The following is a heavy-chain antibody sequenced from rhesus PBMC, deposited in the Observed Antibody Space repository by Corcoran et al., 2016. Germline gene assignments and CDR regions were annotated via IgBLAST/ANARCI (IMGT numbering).Heavy chain of an antibody. CDR2: ISGSGGST. D-gene: IGHD4-29*01. J-gene: IGHJ4*01. V-gene: IGHV4-173*01. Sequence: QLQLQESGPGLVTPSETLSLTCAVSGGSLSSNWWSWIRQPHGKGLEWIGRISGSGGSTSYNPSLKSRVTSSTDTSKNQLSLKLISVTAADTAVYYCARLERGLATVFDYWGQGVLVTVSS. CDR1: GGSLSSNW. CDR3: ARLERGLATVFDY.